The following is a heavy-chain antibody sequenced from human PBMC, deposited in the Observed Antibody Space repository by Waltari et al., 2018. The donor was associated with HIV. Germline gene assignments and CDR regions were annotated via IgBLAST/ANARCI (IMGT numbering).Heavy chain of an antibody. CDR3: AREGKEDYDFWSGYFFGMDV. J-gene: IGHJ6*02. CDR2: IYTSGST. V-gene: IGHV4-61*02. CDR1: GGSLSSGRYY. D-gene: IGHD3-3*01. Sequence: QVQLPESGPGLVKPSQTLSVTCTVSGGSLSSGRYYWSWLRQPAGKGLEWIGRIYTSGSTNYNPSLKSRVTISVDTSKNQFSLKLSSVTAADTAVYYCAREGKEDYDFWSGYFFGMDVWGQGTTVTVSS.